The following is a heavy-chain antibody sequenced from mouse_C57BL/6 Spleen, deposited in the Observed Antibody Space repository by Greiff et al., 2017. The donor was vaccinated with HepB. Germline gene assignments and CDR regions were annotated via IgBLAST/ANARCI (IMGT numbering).Heavy chain of an antibody. J-gene: IGHJ2*01. Sequence: VQLQQSGPELVKPGASVKISCKASGYAFSSSWMNWVKQRPGKGLEWIGRIYPGDGDTNYNGKFKGKATLTADKSSSTAYMQLSSLTSEDSAVYFCARGRNYDYVDYWGQGTTLTVSS. V-gene: IGHV1-82*01. CDR3: ARGRNYDYVDY. D-gene: IGHD2-4*01. CDR2: IYPGDGDT. CDR1: GYAFSSSW.